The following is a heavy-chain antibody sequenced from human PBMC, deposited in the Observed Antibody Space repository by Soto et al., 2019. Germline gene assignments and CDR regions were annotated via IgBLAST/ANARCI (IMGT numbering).Heavy chain of an antibody. Sequence: QVQLVQSGAEVKKPGSSVKVSCKASGGTFSSYAISWVRQAPGQGLEWMGGIIPIFGTANYAQKFQCRVTITADESTSTAYMELSSLRSEDTAVYYCARGQLRSYYYDSSGYYEGVYWGQGTLVTVSS. CDR2: IIPIFGTA. D-gene: IGHD3-22*01. CDR3: ARGQLRSYYYDSSGYYEGVY. V-gene: IGHV1-69*01. J-gene: IGHJ4*02. CDR1: GGTFSSYA.